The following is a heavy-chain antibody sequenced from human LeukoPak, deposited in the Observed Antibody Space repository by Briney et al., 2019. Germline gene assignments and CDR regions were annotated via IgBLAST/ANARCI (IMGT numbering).Heavy chain of an antibody. J-gene: IGHJ5*02. V-gene: IGHV4-34*01. D-gene: IGHD2-2*01. Sequence: SETLSLTCAVDGESFSAYSWNWSSHSPGKGLEWIGEINHSGITNYNPSLKSRATISVDTSKNQTSKRQFSLKLNSVTAADTAVYYWTRERSTPGINWFGPWREGTLVTVSS. CDR1: GESFSAYS. CDR3: TRERSTPGINWFGP. CDR2: INHSGIT.